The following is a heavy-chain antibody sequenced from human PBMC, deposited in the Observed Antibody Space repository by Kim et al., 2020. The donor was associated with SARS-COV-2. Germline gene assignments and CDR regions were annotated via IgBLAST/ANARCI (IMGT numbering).Heavy chain of an antibody. D-gene: IGHD4-17*01. CDR1: GFTFSDSG. Sequence: GGSLRLSCAASGFTFSDSGVHWVRQASGKGLEWIGRFRSRGKTYATAYAASVKGRFTISRDDSKTKAYLQMNSLTTEDTALYYCARHYGDGIDIWGQGTMVTVSS. V-gene: IGHV3-73*01. CDR3: ARHYGDGIDI. J-gene: IGHJ3*02. CDR2: FRSRGKTYAT.